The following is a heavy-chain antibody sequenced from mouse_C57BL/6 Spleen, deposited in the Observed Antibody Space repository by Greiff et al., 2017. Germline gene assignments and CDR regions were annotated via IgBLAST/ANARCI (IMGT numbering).Heavy chain of an antibody. V-gene: IGHV1-26*01. CDR3: ARGTTVGFGY. Sequence: VQLQQSGPELVKPGASVKLSCKASGSTFTNSYINGVKQSHGKSLEWIGVINPKNGGTSSNKKFKGKATLTVDKSSSTAYMELRGLTSEDSSVYYCARGTTVGFGYWGQGTTLSV. CDR1: GSTFTNSY. CDR2: INPKNGGT. J-gene: IGHJ2*01. D-gene: IGHD1-1*01.